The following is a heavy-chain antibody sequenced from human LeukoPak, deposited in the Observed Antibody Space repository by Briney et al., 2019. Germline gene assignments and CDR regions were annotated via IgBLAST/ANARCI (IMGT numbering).Heavy chain of an antibody. Sequence: GGSLRLSCAASGFTFSSYSMNWVRQAPGKGLEWVSSISSSSSYIYYADSVKGRFTISRDNAKNSLYLQMNSLRAEDTAVYYCARIGGKRSGGLNYYYYYMDVWGKGTTVTVSS. J-gene: IGHJ6*03. CDR3: ARIGGKRSGGLNYYYYYMDV. CDR1: GFTFSSYS. D-gene: IGHD2-15*01. CDR2: ISSSSSYI. V-gene: IGHV3-21*01.